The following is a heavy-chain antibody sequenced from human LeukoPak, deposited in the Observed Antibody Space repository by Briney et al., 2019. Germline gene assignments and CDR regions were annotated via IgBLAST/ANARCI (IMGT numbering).Heavy chain of an antibody. D-gene: IGHD4-23*01. CDR2: IIPIFGTA. CDR3: ARSHYGGNLYYFDY. J-gene: IGHJ4*02. V-gene: IGHV1-69*06. CDR1: GGTFSSYA. Sequence: SVKVSCKASGGTFSSYAISWVRQAPGQGLEWMGGIIPIFGTANYAQKFQGRVTITADKSTSTAYMELSSLRSEDTAVYYCARSHYGGNLYYFDYWGQGTLVTVSS.